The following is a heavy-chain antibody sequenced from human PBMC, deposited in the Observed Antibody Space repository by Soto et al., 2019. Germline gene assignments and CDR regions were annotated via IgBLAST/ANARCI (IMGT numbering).Heavy chain of an antibody. V-gene: IGHV4-4*02. J-gene: IGHJ3*01. Sequence: QVLLQESGPGLVTASGTLSLTCALSGESVSSKHWWTWVRQTPGKRLEWIGEIFHKGDTNYNTFLRSRVTISIDKSRTQVSLTLTSVTAADTAVYDGASHFVTRGYGAFDTWGQGTGVTVSS. CDR3: ASHFVTRGYGAFDT. CDR2: IFHKGDT. CDR1: GESVSSKHW. D-gene: IGHD2-15*01.